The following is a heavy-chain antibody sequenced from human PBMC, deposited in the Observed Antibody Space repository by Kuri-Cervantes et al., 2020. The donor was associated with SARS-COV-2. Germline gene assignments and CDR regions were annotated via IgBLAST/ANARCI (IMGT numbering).Heavy chain of an antibody. D-gene: IGHD6-19*01. Sequence: LRLSCTVSGGSISSGGYYWSWIRQPPGKGLEWIGYIYHSGSTYYNPSLKSRVTISVDRSKNQFSLKLSSVTAADTAVYYCARDPGIAVAGGFDYWGQGTLVTVSS. CDR2: IYHSGST. V-gene: IGHV4-30-2*01. CDR1: GGSISSGGYY. J-gene: IGHJ4*02. CDR3: ARDPGIAVAGGFDY.